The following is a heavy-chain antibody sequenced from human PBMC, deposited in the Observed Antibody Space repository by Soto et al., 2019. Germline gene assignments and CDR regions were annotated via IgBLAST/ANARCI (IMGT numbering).Heavy chain of an antibody. V-gene: IGHV6-1*01. J-gene: IGHJ5*02. D-gene: IGHD2-2*01. Sequence: PSQTLSLTCAISGDSVSSNSAAWNWIRQSPSRGLEWLGRTYYRSKWYNDYAVSVKSRITINPDTSKNQFSLQLNSVTPEDTAVYYCARVGFCSSTICYEVDDHNRFDPWGKGTLVTVSS. CDR3: ARVGFCSSTICYEVDDHNRFDP. CDR1: GDSVSSNSAA. CDR2: TYYRSKWYN.